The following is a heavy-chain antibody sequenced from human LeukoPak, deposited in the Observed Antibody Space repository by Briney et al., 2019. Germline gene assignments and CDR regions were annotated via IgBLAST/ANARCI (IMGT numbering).Heavy chain of an antibody. Sequence: TSSDTLSLTCTVSGGSISNYYWRWIRQPPEKALEWIGYIFYSGSTNYSPSLKSRVTISVDTSKNQFSLRLSSVTAADKAVYYCARGPYYYGSSGYLTYFDFWGQGTLVTVSS. J-gene: IGHJ4*02. D-gene: IGHD3-22*01. CDR1: GGSISNYY. CDR3: ARGPYYYGSSGYLTYFDF. CDR2: IFYSGST. V-gene: IGHV4-59*07.